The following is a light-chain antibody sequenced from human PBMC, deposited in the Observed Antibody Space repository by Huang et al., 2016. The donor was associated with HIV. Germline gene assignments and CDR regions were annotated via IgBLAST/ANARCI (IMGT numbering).Light chain of an antibody. J-gene: IGKJ2*02. CDR3: MQPLQTPRT. CDR2: FGS. CDR1: QSLLHRDGYNY. V-gene: IGKV2-28*01. Sequence: DIVMTQSPLSLPVTPGEPASISCRSSQSLLHRDGYNYLDWYLQKPGQSPQLLIYFGSNRASGVPDRFSGSGSGTDFTLKISRVEAEDVGVYYCMQPLQTPRTFGQGTKLEIK.